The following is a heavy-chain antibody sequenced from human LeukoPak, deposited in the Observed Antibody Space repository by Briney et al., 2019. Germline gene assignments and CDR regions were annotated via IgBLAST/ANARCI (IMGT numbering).Heavy chain of an antibody. J-gene: IGHJ2*01. Sequence: PGGSLRLSCAASAFTFSSHWMHWVRQAPGKGLVWVSHINSDGSSTTYADSVKGRFTISRDNAKNTLYLQMNSLRAEDTAVYYCARGLEYCSGGSCYWYFDLWGRGTLVTVSS. CDR2: INSDGSST. D-gene: IGHD2-15*01. V-gene: IGHV3-74*03. CDR3: ARGLEYCSGGSCYWYFDL. CDR1: AFTFSSHW.